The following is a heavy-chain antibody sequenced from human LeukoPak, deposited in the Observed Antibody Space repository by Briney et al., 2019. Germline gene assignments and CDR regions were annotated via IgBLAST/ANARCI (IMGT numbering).Heavy chain of an antibody. CDR1: GYTFTAYY. D-gene: IGHD1-26*01. J-gene: IGHJ4*02. V-gene: IGHV1-2*02. CDR3: ATGAASYYGD. CDR2: INPNSGDT. Sequence: ASLKVSCKASGYTFTAYYMHWVRQAPGQGLEWMGWINPNSGDTNYAQKFQGRVTMARDTSINTVYMQLSGLRSDDTAVYYCATGAASYYGDWGQGTLVTVSS.